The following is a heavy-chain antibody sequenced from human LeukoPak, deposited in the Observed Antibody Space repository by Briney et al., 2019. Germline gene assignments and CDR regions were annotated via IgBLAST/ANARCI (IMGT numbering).Heavy chain of an antibody. J-gene: IGHJ6*02. CDR1: GFTFSRYA. CDR2: IRVIAGTT. D-gene: IGHD2-2*01. V-gene: IGHV3-23*01. Sequence: GGSLRLSCAASGFTFSRYAMTWVRQAPGKGLEWVSSIRVIAGTTYYADSVEGRFTISRDNSKNTLYLQMDTLRAEDTGVYYCARDRRNLVVVPAANYGMDVWGQGTTVTVSS. CDR3: ARDRRNLVVVPAANYGMDV.